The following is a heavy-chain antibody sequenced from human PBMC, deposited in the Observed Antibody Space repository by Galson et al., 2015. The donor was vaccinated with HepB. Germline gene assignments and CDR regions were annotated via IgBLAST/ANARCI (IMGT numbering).Heavy chain of an antibody. CDR3: ARYDTRDAPFDY. D-gene: IGHD3-9*01. CDR2: IKEDGSDK. CDR1: GFTFSDYW. J-gene: IGHJ4*02. V-gene: IGHV3-7*03. Sequence: SLRLSCAASGFTFSDYWMSWVRQAPGRGLEWVANIKEDGSDKHYVDSVKGRFTISRDNAKNSLYLQMHSLRAEDTALYYCARYDTRDAPFDYWGQGALVTVSS.